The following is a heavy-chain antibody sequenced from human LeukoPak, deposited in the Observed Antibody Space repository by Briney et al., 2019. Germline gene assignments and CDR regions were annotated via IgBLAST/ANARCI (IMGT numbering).Heavy chain of an antibody. CDR1: GGSISSGSYY. J-gene: IGHJ6*03. CDR2: IYTSRST. CDR3: ARVAGGYCSGGSCYSGYYYTDV. Sequence: SQTLSLTCTVSGGSISSGSYYWSWLRQPAGKGLEWIGRIYTSRSTNYNPSLKSRVTISVDTSKNQFSLKLSSVTAADTAVYYCARVAGGYCSGGSCYSGYYYTDVWGKGTTVTISS. D-gene: IGHD2-15*01. V-gene: IGHV4-61*02.